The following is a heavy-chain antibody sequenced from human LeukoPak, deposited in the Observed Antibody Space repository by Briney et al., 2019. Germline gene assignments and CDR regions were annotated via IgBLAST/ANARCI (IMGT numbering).Heavy chain of an antibody. Sequence: PGGSLRLSCAASGFTVSNNYMSWVRQAPGKGLEWVSVIYTGVSTYYADSVKGRFAISRDNSKNTLYLQMNSLRAEDTAVYYCAKGSYFDYWGQGTLVTVSS. CDR2: IYTGVST. V-gene: IGHV3-53*05. CDR3: AKGSYFDY. CDR1: GFTVSNNY. J-gene: IGHJ4*02.